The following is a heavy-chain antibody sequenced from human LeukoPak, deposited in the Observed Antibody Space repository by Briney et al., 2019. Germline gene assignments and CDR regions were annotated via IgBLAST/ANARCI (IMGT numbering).Heavy chain of an antibody. CDR3: ARHQRCGSGPCSTGQWFDP. CDR1: GGSISSYY. J-gene: IGHJ5*02. CDR2: IYYSGST. D-gene: IGHD2-15*01. Sequence: SETLSLTCTVSGGSISSYYWSWLRQPPGKGLEWIGYIYYSGSTNYNPSLKSRVTISVDTSKNQFSLRLTSVTAADTAFYYCARHQRCGSGPCSTGQWFDPWGQGTLVTVSS. V-gene: IGHV4-59*08.